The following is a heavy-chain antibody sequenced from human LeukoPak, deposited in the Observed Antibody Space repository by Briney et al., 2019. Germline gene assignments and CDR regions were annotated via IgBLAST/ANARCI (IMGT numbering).Heavy chain of an antibody. D-gene: IGHD5-18*01. CDR1: GFTFSSYA. V-gene: IGHV3-30*04. J-gene: IGHJ4*02. CDR2: ISYDGSNK. CDR3: AKEASRGSSFAYTPIEKPYYLDY. Sequence: GGSLILSCAASGFTFSSYAMHWVRQAPGKGLEWVAVISYDGSNKYYADSVKGRFTISRDNSKNTLFLQMSSLRPEDTAVYYCAKEASRGSSFAYTPIEKPYYLDYWGQGTLVTISS.